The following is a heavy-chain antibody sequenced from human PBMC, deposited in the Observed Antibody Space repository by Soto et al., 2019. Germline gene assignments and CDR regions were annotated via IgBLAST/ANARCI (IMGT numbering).Heavy chain of an antibody. D-gene: IGHD3-22*01. CDR1: GFTFSSYA. V-gene: IGHV3-30*04. J-gene: IGHJ4*02. CDR2: ISYDGNNK. CDR3: ARDPLSYYDSSGYYDY. Sequence: GGSLRLSCTASGFTFSSYAMHWVRRAPGKGLEWVAVISYDGNNKYYAESVKGRFTISRDNSKNTLYLQMNSLRAEDTAVYYCARDPLSYYDSSGYYDYWGQGTLVTVSS.